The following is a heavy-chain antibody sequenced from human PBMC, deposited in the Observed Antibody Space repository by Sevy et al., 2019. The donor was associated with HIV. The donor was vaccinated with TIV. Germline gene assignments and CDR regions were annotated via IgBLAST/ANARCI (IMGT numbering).Heavy chain of an antibody. D-gene: IGHD2-15*01. CDR2: INWNGGST. Sequence: GGSLRLSCAASGFTFDDYGMSWVRQAPGKGLEWVSGINWNGGSTGYADSVKGRFTISRDNAKNSLYLQMNSLRAEDTALYHCARARRGYCSGGSCYYYYGMDVWGQGTTVTVSS. J-gene: IGHJ6*02. V-gene: IGHV3-20*01. CDR1: GFTFDDYG. CDR3: ARARRGYCSGGSCYYYYGMDV.